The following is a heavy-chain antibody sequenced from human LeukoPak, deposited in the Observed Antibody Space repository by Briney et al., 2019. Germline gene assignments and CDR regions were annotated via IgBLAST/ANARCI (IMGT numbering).Heavy chain of an antibody. CDR3: ARAINSGWFDY. CDR1: GFTFSSYW. Sequence: GGSLRLSCAASGFTFSSYWMSWVRQAPGKGLEWVANIKEDGSEKYYVDSVKGRFTISRDNAKNSLYLQMNSLRAEDTAVYYCARAINSGWFDYWGQGTLVTVSS. CDR2: IKEDGSEK. D-gene: IGHD3-10*01. V-gene: IGHV3-7*01. J-gene: IGHJ4*02.